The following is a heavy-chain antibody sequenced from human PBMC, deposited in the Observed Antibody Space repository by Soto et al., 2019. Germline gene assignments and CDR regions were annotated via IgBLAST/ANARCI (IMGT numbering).Heavy chain of an antibody. CDR2: VYYGGTA. CDR1: VSSLISGCYS. Sequence: SSTXSLTGSVAVSSLISGCYSLSWFRRPPGKALEWIAYVYYGGTASYNPSLKSRVTISVDSSKNQFSLTVKSVTAADTAAYLCARGNHKLRGVFELWGRGTQVNV. V-gene: IGHV4-30-2*01. CDR3: ARGNHKLRGVFEL. J-gene: IGHJ4*02. D-gene: IGHD3-10*01.